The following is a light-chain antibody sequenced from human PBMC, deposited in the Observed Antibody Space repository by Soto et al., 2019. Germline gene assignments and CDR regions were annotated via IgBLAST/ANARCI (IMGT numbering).Light chain of an antibody. CDR1: SSDVGGYNY. J-gene: IGLJ2*01. CDR2: EVS. CDR3: SSYTSSSTVI. Sequence: QPVLTQPASVSGSPGQSITISCTGTSSDVGGYNYVSWYQHYPGKAPKLMIYEVSNRPSGVSNRCSGSKSGNTASLTISGLQADDEADYYCSSYTSSSTVIFGGGTKLTVL. V-gene: IGLV2-14*01.